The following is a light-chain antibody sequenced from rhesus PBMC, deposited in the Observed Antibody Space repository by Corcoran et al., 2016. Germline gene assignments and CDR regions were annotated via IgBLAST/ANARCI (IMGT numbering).Light chain of an antibody. CDR3: QHNYVIPHR. J-gene: IGKJ2*01. Sequence: DIQMTQSPSSLSASVGDRVTITCRASENINNYLHWYQQKPGKAPQLLIYATSTLQSGVPSRLSGSGSVTDYTFTISSLQPEDVATYYCQHNYVIPHRFGQGTKVEIK. CDR2: ATS. V-gene: IGKV1-74*01. CDR1: ENINNY.